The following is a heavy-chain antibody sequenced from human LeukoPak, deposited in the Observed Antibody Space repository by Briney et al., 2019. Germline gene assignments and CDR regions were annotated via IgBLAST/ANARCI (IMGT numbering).Heavy chain of an antibody. Sequence: PSETLSLTCTVSGDSINSDDYYWRWIRQPPGKGLEWIGFIYYSGSTYYNPSLKSRVTISVDTSKNQFSLRLSSVTAADTAVYYCARDRATYYYGMDVWGQGTTVTVSS. V-gene: IGHV4-30-4*01. D-gene: IGHD2-15*01. CDR2: IYYSGST. J-gene: IGHJ6*02. CDR3: ARDRATYYYGMDV. CDR1: GDSINSDDYY.